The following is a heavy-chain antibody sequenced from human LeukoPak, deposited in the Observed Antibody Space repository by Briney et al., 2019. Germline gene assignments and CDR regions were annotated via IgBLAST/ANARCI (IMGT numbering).Heavy chain of an antibody. J-gene: IGHJ4*02. CDR2: IYYSGST. CDR3: AREEITLGNSDY. D-gene: IGHD3-16*01. Sequence: SETLSLTCTVSGGSIRSGDYYWSWIRQPPGKGLEWIGYIYYSGSTYYNPSLKSRVTISVDTSKNQFSLKLSSVTAADTAVYYCAREEITLGNSDYWGQGTLVTVSS. V-gene: IGHV4-30-4*01. CDR1: GGSIRSGDYY.